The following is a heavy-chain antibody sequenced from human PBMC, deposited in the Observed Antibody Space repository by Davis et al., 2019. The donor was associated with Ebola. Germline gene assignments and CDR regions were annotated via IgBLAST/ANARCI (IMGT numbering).Heavy chain of an antibody. J-gene: IGHJ6*02. CDR1: GGSISSYY. V-gene: IGHV4-59*08. D-gene: IGHD6-13*01. CDR3: ARHVVGSSWSIRYYYGMDV. Sequence: SETLSLTCTVSGGSISSYYWSWIRQPPGKGLEWIGYIYYSGGTNYNPSLKSRVTISVDTSKNQFSLKLSSVTAADTAVYYCARHVVGSSWSIRYYYGMDVWGQGTTVTVSS. CDR2: IYYSGGT.